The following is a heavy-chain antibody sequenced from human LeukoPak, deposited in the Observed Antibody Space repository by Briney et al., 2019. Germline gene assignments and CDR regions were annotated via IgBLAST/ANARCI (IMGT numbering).Heavy chain of an antibody. D-gene: IGHD3-3*01. CDR2: IYSGGTT. V-gene: IGHV3-53*01. CDR1: GFTVSGNY. J-gene: IGHJ4*02. Sequence: GGSLRLSCAASGFTVSGNYMTWVRQAPGRGLEWVSLIYSGGTTYYADSVKGRFSISRDTSKNTLYLQMNSLRAEDTAIYYCAKDLYLRDFWSGYFDYWGQGIPVTVSS. CDR3: AKDLYLRDFWSGYFDY.